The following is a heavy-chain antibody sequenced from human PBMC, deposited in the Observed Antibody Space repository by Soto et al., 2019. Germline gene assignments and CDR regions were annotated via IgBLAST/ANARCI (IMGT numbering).Heavy chain of an antibody. CDR1: GYTFSSYA. J-gene: IGHJ6*02. CDR2: IIPIFGTA. V-gene: IGHV1-69*01. CDR3: ARVVGSYSSSWYRDYYYYGMDV. Sequence: QVQLVQSGAEVKKPGASVKVSCKASGYTFSSYAISWVRQAPGQGLEWMGGIIPIFGTANYAQKFQGRVTITADESTSTAYMELSSLRSEDTAVYYCARVVGSYSSSWYRDYYYYGMDVWGQGTTVTVSS. D-gene: IGHD6-13*01.